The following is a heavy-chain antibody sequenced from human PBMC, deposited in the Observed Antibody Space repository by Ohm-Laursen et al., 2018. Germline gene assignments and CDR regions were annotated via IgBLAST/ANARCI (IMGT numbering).Heavy chain of an antibody. Sequence: SVKVSCKASGYTFTSYDITWVRQASGQGPEWIGWLNPVSGNSNFGQKFRGRVTVTSDTSISTAYMELSGLTSEDTATYYCGRAVRNQLLTDPWGQGTLVTVTS. CDR3: GRAVRNQLLTDP. CDR2: LNPVSGNS. D-gene: IGHD1-7*01. J-gene: IGHJ5*02. CDR1: GYTFTSYD. V-gene: IGHV1-8*01.